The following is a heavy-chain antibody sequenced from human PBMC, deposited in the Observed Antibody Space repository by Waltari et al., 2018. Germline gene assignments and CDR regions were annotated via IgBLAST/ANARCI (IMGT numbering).Heavy chain of an antibody. D-gene: IGHD2-15*01. CDR3: ASFLLGYCSGGSCPLDY. Sequence: QVQLVQSGAEVKKPGSSVKVSCKASGGTFSSYAISWGRQAPGQGLEWMGGIIPIFGTANYAQKFQGRVTITADESTSTAYMELSSLRSEDTAVYYCASFLLGYCSGGSCPLDYWGQGTLVTVSS. CDR1: GGTFSSYA. V-gene: IGHV1-69*01. CDR2: IIPIFGTA. J-gene: IGHJ4*02.